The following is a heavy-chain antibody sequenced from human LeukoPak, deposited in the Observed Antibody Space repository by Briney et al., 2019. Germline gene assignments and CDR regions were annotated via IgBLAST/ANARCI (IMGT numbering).Heavy chain of an antibody. J-gene: IGHJ4*02. D-gene: IGHD1-26*01. CDR1: GYTFTGYY. V-gene: IGHV1-2*06. Sequence: ATVKVSCKASGYTFTGYYMHWVRQAPGQGLEWMGRINPNNGGTNYAQKFQGRVTMTGDTSISTAYMELSSLRSDDTAVYYCTRESGSYHGNDYWGQGTLVTVSS. CDR3: TRESGSYHGNDY. CDR2: INPNNGGT.